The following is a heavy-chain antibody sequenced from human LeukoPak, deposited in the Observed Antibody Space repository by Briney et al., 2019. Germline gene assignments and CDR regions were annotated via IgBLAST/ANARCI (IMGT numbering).Heavy chain of an antibody. Sequence: SETLSLTCTVSGDSLSSSTSYWGWICQPPGKGLERIGSINYRGSTYYNPSLKSRVTISVDTSKNHFSLKLSSVTAADTAVYYCARPEYSSSSDCVWGRGTLVTVSS. V-gene: IGHV4-39*02. CDR2: INYRGST. D-gene: IGHD6-6*01. CDR1: GDSLSSSTSY. J-gene: IGHJ4*02. CDR3: ARPEYSSSSDCV.